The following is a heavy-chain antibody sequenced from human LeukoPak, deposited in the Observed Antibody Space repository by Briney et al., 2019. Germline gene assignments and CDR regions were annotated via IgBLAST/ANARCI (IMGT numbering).Heavy chain of an antibody. CDR3: AKRKYPNRGIFGY. CDR1: GFTFSTYA. CDR2: IIASRDTT. D-gene: IGHD2-2*01. Sequence: GASLRLSCAASGFTFSTYAMGWVRQAPGKGLEWIASIIASRDTTYYADSFKGRVTISRDSSKNTLYLQMNRLTAEDTAVYYCAKRKYPNRGIFGYWGQGTLVTVSS. J-gene: IGHJ4*02. V-gene: IGHV3-23*01.